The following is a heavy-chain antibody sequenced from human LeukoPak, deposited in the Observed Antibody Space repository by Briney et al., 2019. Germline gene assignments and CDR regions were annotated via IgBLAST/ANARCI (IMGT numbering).Heavy chain of an antibody. CDR1: GYTFSTYY. CDR3: SRDLGGSYNDY. V-gene: IGHV1-46*01. CDR2: INPSGGTT. D-gene: IGHD1-26*01. Sequence: GLSVNFPCKASGYTFSTYYIHWVRQAPGQGLEWVGVINPSGGTTTYAQKFQGRVTMTRDTSTSTVYMELSSLRIEDTAVYYCSRDLGGSYNDYWGQGAVITLSS. J-gene: IGHJ4*03.